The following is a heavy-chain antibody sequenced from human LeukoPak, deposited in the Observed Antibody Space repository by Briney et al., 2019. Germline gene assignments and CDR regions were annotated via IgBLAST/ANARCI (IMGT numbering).Heavy chain of an antibody. Sequence: GGSLRLSCAASGFTFRSYDMHWVRQATGKGLEWVSGIGTAGEIYYPGSVKGRFTISRENAKNSLYLQMNSLRAGDTAVYYCATEGKKRFFYCKGNFKCKGWGQGTLVTVSS. CDR3: ATEGKKRFFYCKGNFKCKG. J-gene: IGHJ4*02. V-gene: IGHV3-13*01. CDR1: GFTFRSYD. CDR2: IGTAGEI. D-gene: IGHD4-23*01.